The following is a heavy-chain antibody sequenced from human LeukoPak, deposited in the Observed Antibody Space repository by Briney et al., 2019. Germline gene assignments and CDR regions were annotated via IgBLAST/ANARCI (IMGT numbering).Heavy chain of an antibody. J-gene: IGHJ3*02. V-gene: IGHV4-59*12. CDR2: IYYSGST. CDR3: ARGTLRRDRYNYPFDI. CDR1: GGSISHYY. Sequence: PSETLSLTCTVSGGSISHYYWNWIRQPPGKGLEYIGYIYYSGSTNYNPSLKSRVTMSVDASKNQFSLKLTSLTATDTAVYYCARGTLRRDRYNYPFDIWGQGTMVTVSS. D-gene: IGHD5-24*01.